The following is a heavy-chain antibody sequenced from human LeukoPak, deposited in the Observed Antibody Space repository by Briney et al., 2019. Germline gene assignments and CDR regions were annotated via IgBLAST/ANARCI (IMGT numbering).Heavy chain of an antibody. V-gene: IGHV3-7*03. D-gene: IGHD3-10*01. CDR1: GFTLSSYW. J-gene: IGHJ6*02. Sequence: GGSLRLSCAASGFTLSSYWMNWARQAPGKGLEWVASINHNGNVNYYVDSVKGRFTISRDNAKNSLYLQMSNLRAEDTAVYFCARGSGLDVWGQGATVTVSS. CDR3: ARGSGLDV. CDR2: INHNGNVN.